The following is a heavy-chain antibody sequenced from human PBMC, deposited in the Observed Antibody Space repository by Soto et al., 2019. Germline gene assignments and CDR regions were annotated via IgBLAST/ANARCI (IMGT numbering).Heavy chain of an antibody. D-gene: IGHD6-19*01. J-gene: IGHJ3*02. Sequence: QLQLQESGPGLVKPSETLSLTCTVSGGSISSSSYYWGWIRQPPGNGLEWIGSIYYSGSTYYNPSLQSRVTISVDTSKNQFSLKLSSVTAADTAVYYCARLRVALIAVAGTDAFDIWGQGTMVTVSS. V-gene: IGHV4-39*01. CDR2: IYYSGST. CDR3: ARLRVALIAVAGTDAFDI. CDR1: GGSISSSSYY.